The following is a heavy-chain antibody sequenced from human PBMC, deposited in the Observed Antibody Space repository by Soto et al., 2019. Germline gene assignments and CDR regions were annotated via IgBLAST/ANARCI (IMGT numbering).Heavy chain of an antibody. CDR2: IYPGDSDT. J-gene: IGHJ6*02. CDR3: ARRPRGVNNNPRYGMEV. D-gene: IGHD3-10*01. CDR1: GYSFTSYW. V-gene: IGHV5-51*01. Sequence: PGESLKISCKGSGYSFTSYWIGWVRQMPGKGLEWMGIIYPGDSDTRYSTSFQGQVTISADKSISTAYLQWSSLKASDTAMYYCARRPRGVNNNPRYGMEVWGHGTTVTVSS.